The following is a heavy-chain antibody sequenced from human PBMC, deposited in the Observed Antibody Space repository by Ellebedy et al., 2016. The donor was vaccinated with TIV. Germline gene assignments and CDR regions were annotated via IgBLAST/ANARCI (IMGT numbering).Heavy chain of an antibody. V-gene: IGHV3-7*03. CDR1: GFTFSSYW. J-gene: IGHJ6*02. Sequence: GGSLRLXXAASGFTFSSYWMSWVRQAPGKGLEWVANIKQDGSEKYYVDSVKGRFTISRDNAKNSLYLQMNSLRAEDTAVYYCARDVVGYIWGSYRYYGMDVWGQGTTVTVSS. CDR3: ARDVVGYIWGSYRYYGMDV. CDR2: IKQDGSEK. D-gene: IGHD3-16*02.